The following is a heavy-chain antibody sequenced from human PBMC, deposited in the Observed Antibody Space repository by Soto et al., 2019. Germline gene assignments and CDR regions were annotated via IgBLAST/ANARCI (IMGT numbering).Heavy chain of an antibody. CDR1: GGSFSGYY. V-gene: IGHV4-34*01. J-gene: IGHJ4*02. CDR2: INHSGST. D-gene: IGHD5-12*01. CDR3: ARCPKLDGYKSVDY. Sequence: SETLSLTCAVYGGSFSGYYWSWIRQPPGKGLEWIGEINHSGSTNYNPSLKSRVTISVDTSKNHFSLKLSSVTAADTAVYYCARCPKLDGYKSVDYWGQGTLVTVSS.